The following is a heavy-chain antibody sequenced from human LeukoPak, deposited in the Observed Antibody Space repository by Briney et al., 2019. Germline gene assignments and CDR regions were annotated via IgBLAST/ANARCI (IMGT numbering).Heavy chain of an antibody. D-gene: IGHD6-13*01. V-gene: IGHV1-2*02. Sequence: ASVKVSCRASGYTFTGYYMHWVRQAPGQGLEWMGWINPNSGGTNYAQKFQGRVTMTRDTSISTAYMELSRLRSDDTAVYYCAREASRIAAAGTPLDYWGQGTLVTVSS. J-gene: IGHJ4*02. CDR2: INPNSGGT. CDR3: AREASRIAAAGTPLDY. CDR1: GYTFTGYY.